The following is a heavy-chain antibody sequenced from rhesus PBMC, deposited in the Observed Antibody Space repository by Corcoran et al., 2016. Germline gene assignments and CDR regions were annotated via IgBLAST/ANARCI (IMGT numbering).Heavy chain of an antibody. V-gene: IGHV4S10*01. CDR1: GGSISDSYR. Sequence: QVQLQESGPGVVKPSETLSLTCAVSGGSISDSYRWSWIRQPPGKGLEWIGYIYGSNTGPNYNPPLKSRVTVSKDTSKNQFALELSSVTAADTAVYYCARSGNGGSWKYYFDYWGQGVLVTVSS. J-gene: IGHJ4*01. CDR3: ARSGNGGSWKYYFDY. CDR2: IYGSNTGP. D-gene: IGHD6-25*01.